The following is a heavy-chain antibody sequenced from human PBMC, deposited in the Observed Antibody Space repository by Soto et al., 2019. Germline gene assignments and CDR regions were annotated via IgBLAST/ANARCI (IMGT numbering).Heavy chain of an antibody. CDR1: GGSISSGDYY. CDR3: ARWNSGYDPQTTFDY. D-gene: IGHD5-12*01. J-gene: IGHJ4*02. V-gene: IGHV4-30-4*01. Sequence: QVQLQESGPGLVKPSQTLSLTCTVSGGSISSGDYYWSWIRQPPGKGLEWIGYIYYSGSTYYNPSLKSRVTISVDTSKNQYSLKLSSVTAADTAVYYCARWNSGYDPQTTFDYWGQGTLVTVSS. CDR2: IYYSGST.